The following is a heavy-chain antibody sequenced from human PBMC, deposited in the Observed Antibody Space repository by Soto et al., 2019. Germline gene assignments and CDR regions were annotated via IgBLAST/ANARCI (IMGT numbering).Heavy chain of an antibody. CDR1: GGSISSYY. CDR2: IYYSGST. D-gene: IGHD3-22*01. V-gene: IGHV4-59*12. J-gene: IGHJ5*02. Sequence: SETLSLTCTVSGGSISSYYWSWIRQPPGKGLEWIGYIYYSGSTNYNPSLKSRVTISVDTSKNQFSLKLSSVTAADTAVYYCARATYYYDSSGYFPGPWGQGTLVTVSS. CDR3: ARATYYYDSSGYFPGP.